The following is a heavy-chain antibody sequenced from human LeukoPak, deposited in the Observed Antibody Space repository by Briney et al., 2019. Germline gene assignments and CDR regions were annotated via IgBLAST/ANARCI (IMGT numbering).Heavy chain of an antibody. Sequence: GGSLRLSCAASGFTVSSNDMSWVRQAPGKGLEWVSVIYSGGSTYYADSVKGRFTISRDNSKNTLYLQMNSLRAEDTAVYYCARGLGYDSSGYRDYWGQGTLVTVSS. CDR1: GFTVSSND. V-gene: IGHV3-66*02. CDR2: IYSGGST. CDR3: ARGLGYDSSGYRDY. D-gene: IGHD3-22*01. J-gene: IGHJ4*02.